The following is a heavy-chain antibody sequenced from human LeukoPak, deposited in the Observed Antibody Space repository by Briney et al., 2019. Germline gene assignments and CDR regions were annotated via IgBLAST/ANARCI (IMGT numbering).Heavy chain of an antibody. V-gene: IGHV1-18*01. D-gene: IGHD3/OR15-3a*01. CDR1: GYTFTSYG. CDR2: ISAYNGNT. J-gene: IGHJ6*03. CDR3: ARADYYYYYYYMDV. Sequence: GASVKVSRKASGYTFTSYGISWVRQAPGQGLEWMGGISAYNGNTNYAQKLQGRVTMTTDTSTSTAYMELRSLRSDDTAVYYCARADYYYYYYYMDVWGKGTTVTISS.